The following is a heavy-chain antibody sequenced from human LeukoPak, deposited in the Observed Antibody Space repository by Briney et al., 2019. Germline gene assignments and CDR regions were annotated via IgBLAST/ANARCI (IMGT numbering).Heavy chain of an antibody. V-gene: IGHV3-23*01. CDR2: ISGSGPYT. CDR3: VVGSGGHYS. D-gene: IGHD2-15*01. J-gene: IGHJ4*02. CDR1: GFTFSSYA. Sequence: SGGSLRLSCAASGFTFSSYAMSWVRQAPGKGLEWVSGISGSGPYTFYTDPVKGRFTISRDNAKNTLYLQMNSLRAEDTAVYYCVVGSGGHYSWGQGTLVTVSS.